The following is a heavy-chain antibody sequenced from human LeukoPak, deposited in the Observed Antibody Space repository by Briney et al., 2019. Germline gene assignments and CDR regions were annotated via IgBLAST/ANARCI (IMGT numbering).Heavy chain of an antibody. Sequence: SVKVSCKASGGTFSSYAISWVRQAPGQGLEWMGGIIPIFGTANYAQKFQGRVTITADESTSTAYMELSSMRSEDTAVYYCARLSSSWSKLDYWGQGTLVTVSS. J-gene: IGHJ4*02. V-gene: IGHV1-69*13. CDR1: GGTFSSYA. CDR2: IIPIFGTA. CDR3: ARLSSSWSKLDY. D-gene: IGHD6-13*01.